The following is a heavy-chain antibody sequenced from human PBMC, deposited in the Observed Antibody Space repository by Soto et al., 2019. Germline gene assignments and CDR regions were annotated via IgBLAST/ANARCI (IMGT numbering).Heavy chain of an antibody. V-gene: IGHV3-30*03. J-gene: IGHJ6*02. CDR3: ARSRDGYSFYFYYGMDG. CDR2: ILHDGSAE. D-gene: IGHD4-4*01. Sequence: GGSLRLSCAASGFTFTNYDMHWVRQAPGKGLEWMALILHDGSAEYYADSVKGRFTVSRDNSKNTLYLQMNSLRAEDTAVYYCARSRDGYSFYFYYGMDGWGQGTTVTVSS. CDR1: GFTFTNYD.